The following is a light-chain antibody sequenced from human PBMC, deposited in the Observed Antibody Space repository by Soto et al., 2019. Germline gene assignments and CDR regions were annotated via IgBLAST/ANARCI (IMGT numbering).Light chain of an antibody. V-gene: IGLV4-60*02. J-gene: IGLJ1*01. CDR1: SGHSSYI. CDR2: LEGSGTY. CDR3: ETWDRNTYV. Sequence: QPVLTQSSSASASLGSSVKLTCTLSSGHSSYIIAWHQQQPGKAPRYLMKLEGSGTYNKGSGVPDRFSGSSSGADRYLTISNLQFEDEADYYCETWDRNTYVFGIGTKLTVL.